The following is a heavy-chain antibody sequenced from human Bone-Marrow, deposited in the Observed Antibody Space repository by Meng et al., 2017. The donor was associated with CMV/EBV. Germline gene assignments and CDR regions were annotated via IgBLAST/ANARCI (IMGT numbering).Heavy chain of an antibody. D-gene: IGHD2-2*01. V-gene: IGHV1-69*05. CDR2: IIPIFGTA. Sequence: SVKVSCKASGYTFTGNFIHWVRQAPGQGLEWMGGIIPIFGTANYAQKFQGRVTITTDESTSTAYMELSSLRSEDTAVYYCASGYRVPAAVYYYYYGMDVWGQGTTVTVSS. J-gene: IGHJ6*02. CDR1: GYTFTGNF. CDR3: ASGYRVPAAVYYYYYGMDV.